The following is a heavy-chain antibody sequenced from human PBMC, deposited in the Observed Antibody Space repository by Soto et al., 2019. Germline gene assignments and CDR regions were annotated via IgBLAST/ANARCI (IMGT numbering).Heavy chain of an antibody. CDR3: ARTNREFYGLDV. D-gene: IGHD2-8*01. V-gene: IGHV3-13*05. Sequence: EVQLVESGGGLVQPGGSLRLSCEASGFTFRNYDMHWVRQGTGKGLEWVSGISAAGDPDYADSVEGRFTISRENAQNSFFLQMNSIIVGDTAVYYCARTNREFYGLDVWGQGTTVIVSS. J-gene: IGHJ6*02. CDR1: GFTFRNYD. CDR2: ISAAGDP.